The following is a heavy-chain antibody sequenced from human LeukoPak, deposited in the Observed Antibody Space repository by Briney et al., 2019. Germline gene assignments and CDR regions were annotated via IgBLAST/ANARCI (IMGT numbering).Heavy chain of an antibody. Sequence: GGSLRLSCAASGFTFSGSAMHWVRQASGKGLEWVGRIRSKANSYATAYAASVKGRFTISRDDSKNTAYLQMNSLKTEDTAVHYCTRLFPGIAVAGLGYWGQGTLVTVSS. CDR2: IRSKANSYAT. CDR1: GFTFSGSA. J-gene: IGHJ4*02. D-gene: IGHD6-19*01. CDR3: TRLFPGIAVAGLGY. V-gene: IGHV3-73*01.